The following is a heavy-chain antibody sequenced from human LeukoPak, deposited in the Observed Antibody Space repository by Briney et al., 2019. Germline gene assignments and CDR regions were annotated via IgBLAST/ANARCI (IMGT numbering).Heavy chain of an antibody. Sequence: SETLSLTCTVSGGSISSYYWSWIRQPPGKGLEWIGRIYPSGSTDYNASLKSRVTMSVDTSKNQFSLKLSSVTAADTAVYYCARDRLTGTNDAFDIWGQGTMVTVSS. J-gene: IGHJ3*02. D-gene: IGHD1-7*01. CDR2: IYPSGST. V-gene: IGHV4-4*07. CDR3: ARDRLTGTNDAFDI. CDR1: GGSISSYY.